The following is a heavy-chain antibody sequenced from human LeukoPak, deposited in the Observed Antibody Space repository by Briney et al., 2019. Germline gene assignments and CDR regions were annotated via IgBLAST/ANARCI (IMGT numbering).Heavy chain of an antibody. CDR3: ARDRPSYGDYDY. V-gene: IGHV1-46*01. D-gene: IGHD4-17*01. CDR2: INPSGGSA. CDR1: GYTFTSYY. Sequence: ASVKVSCKVSGYTFTSYYIHWVRQAPGQGLEWMGIINPSGGSANYAQKFQGRVTMTRDTSTSTVYMELSSLRSEDTAVYYCARDRPSYGDYDYWGQGTLVTVSS. J-gene: IGHJ4*02.